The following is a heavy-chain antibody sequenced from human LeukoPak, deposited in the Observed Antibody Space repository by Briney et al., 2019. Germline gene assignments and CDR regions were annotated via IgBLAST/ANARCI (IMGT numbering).Heavy chain of an antibody. CDR3: AKATRGGDYGTARAFDI. CDR2: ISWNSGSI. D-gene: IGHD4-17*01. J-gene: IGHJ3*02. V-gene: IGHV3-9*03. Sequence: PGGSLRLSCAVSGFTFEDYAMNWVRQAPGNGLEWGSGISWNSGSIGYADSVKGRFTIPRDNAKNSLYLQMNSLRAEDMALYYCAKATRGGDYGTARAFDIWGQGTMVTVSS. CDR1: GFTFEDYA.